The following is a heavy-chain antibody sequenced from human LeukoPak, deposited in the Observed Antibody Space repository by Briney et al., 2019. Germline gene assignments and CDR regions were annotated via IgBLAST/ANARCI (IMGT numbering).Heavy chain of an antibody. CDR2: ISGSGGST. Sequence: GGSLRLSCAASGFTFSSYAMSWVRQAPGKGLEWVSAISGSGGSTCYADSVKGRFTISRDNSKDTLYLQMNSLRAEDTAVYYCAKDTRSGWYGLFDNWGQGTLVTVSS. CDR1: GFTFSSYA. CDR3: AKDTRSGWYGLFDN. D-gene: IGHD6-19*01. J-gene: IGHJ4*02. V-gene: IGHV3-23*01.